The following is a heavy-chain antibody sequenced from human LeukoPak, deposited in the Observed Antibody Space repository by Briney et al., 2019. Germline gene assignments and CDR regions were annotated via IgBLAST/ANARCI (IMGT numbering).Heavy chain of an antibody. CDR3: AKQEVAFDI. Sequence: GGSLRLSCAASGFTLSNYVLSWVRQAPGKGLEWVSTITGSGRSTYYADSVKGRFTISRDNAKNSLYLQMNSLRTEDMALYYCAKQEVAFDIWGQGTMVTVSS. J-gene: IGHJ3*02. CDR2: ITGSGRST. CDR1: GFTLSNYV. V-gene: IGHV3-23*01.